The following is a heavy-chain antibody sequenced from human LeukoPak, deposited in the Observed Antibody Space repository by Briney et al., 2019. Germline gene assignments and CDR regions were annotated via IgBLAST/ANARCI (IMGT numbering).Heavy chain of an antibody. Sequence: PSETLSLTCTVSGDSISSGHYYWAWIRQPPGKGLEWIGTIYHSGNTYYNLSLKSRLTISVDTSKNQFSLKLTSVTAADTAVYFCARRMRSNTWYYFDYWGPGTLVAVSS. CDR2: IYHSGNT. CDR3: ARRMRSNTWYYFDY. D-gene: IGHD6-13*01. J-gene: IGHJ4*02. CDR1: GDSISSGHYY. V-gene: IGHV4-39*01.